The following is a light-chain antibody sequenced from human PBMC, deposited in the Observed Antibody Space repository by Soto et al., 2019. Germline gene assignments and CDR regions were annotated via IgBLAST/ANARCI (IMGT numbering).Light chain of an antibody. V-gene: IGLV2-11*01. CDR1: SSDVGGYNY. CDR3: CSYAGSYWV. J-gene: IGLJ3*02. CDR2: DVS. Sequence: QSALTQPRSVSGSPGQSVTISCTGTSSDVGGYNYVSWYQQHPGKDPKLMIYDVSKRPSGVPDRFSGSKSGNTASLTISGLQAEDEADYYCCSYAGSYWVFGGGTKLTVL.